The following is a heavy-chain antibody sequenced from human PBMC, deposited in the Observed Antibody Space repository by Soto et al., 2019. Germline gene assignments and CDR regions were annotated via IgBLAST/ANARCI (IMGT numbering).Heavy chain of an antibody. V-gene: IGHV1-46*01. J-gene: IGHJ5*02. CDR1: GYTFTSYY. CDR3: ARDPLNCSSNSCYPNNWFDP. Sequence: ASVKVSCKASGYTFTSYYMHWVRQAPGQGLEWMGIINPSGGSTSYAQKFQGRVTMTRDTSTSTVYMELSSLRSEDTAVYYCARDPLNCSSNSCYPNNWFDPWGQGTLVTVSS. CDR2: INPSGGST. D-gene: IGHD2-2*01.